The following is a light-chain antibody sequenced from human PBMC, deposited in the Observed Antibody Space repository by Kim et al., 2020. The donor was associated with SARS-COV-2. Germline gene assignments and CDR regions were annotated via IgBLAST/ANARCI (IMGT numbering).Light chain of an antibody. V-gene: IGLV3-1*01. CDR1: KLEEKF. J-gene: IGLJ3*02. Sequence: SGAPGQAASITCSGDKLEEKFASWFQQKPGQSPVLVIYEDTKRPSGIPERTSGSTSGNTATLTIRGTQAMDEADYYCQTWDSSTVVFGGGTQLTVL. CDR2: EDT. CDR3: QTWDSSTVV.